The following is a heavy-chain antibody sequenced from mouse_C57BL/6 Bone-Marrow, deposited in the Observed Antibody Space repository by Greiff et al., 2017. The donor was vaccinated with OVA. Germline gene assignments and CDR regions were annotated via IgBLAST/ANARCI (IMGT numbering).Heavy chain of an antibody. J-gene: IGHJ1*03. D-gene: IGHD2-4*01. CDR2: LNPNYGTT. Sequence: LVEPGPELVKPGASVKISCKASGYSFTDYNMNWVKKSNGKSLEWIGVLNPNYGTTSSNQKFKGKATLTVDQSASTDYMQRNSLTSEYSAVYYCARRDMGYDYRWYWYFDVWGTGTTVTVSS. V-gene: IGHV1-39*01. CDR3: ARRDMGYDYRWYWYFDV. CDR1: GYSFTDYN.